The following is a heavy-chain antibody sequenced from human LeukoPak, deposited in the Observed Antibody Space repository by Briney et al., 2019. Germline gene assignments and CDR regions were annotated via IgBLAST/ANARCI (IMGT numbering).Heavy chain of an antibody. D-gene: IGHD3-3*01. J-gene: IGHJ5*02. CDR1: EFTFSSYA. CDR2: ISGSGGST. Sequence: GGSLRLSCAASEFTFSSYAMSWVRQAPGKGLEWVSAISGSGGSTYYADSVKGRFTISRDNSKNTLYLQMNSLRAEDTAVYYCAKDPDYDFWSGSNNWFDPWGQGTLVTVSS. CDR3: AKDPDYDFWSGSNNWFDP. V-gene: IGHV3-23*01.